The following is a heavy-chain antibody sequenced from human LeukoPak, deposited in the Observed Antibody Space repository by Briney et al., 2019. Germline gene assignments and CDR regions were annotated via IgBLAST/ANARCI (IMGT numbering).Heavy chain of an antibody. D-gene: IGHD2-2*01. CDR3: ARGCFSVGTSCYPFDY. Sequence: ASVKVSCKASGYTFTGYYMHWVRQAPGQGLEWMGWINPNSGSTNYAQKFQGRVTMTRDTSISTAYMELGRLRSDDTAVYYCARGCFSVGTSCYPFDYWGQGTLVTVSS. V-gene: IGHV1-2*02. J-gene: IGHJ4*02. CDR1: GYTFTGYY. CDR2: INPNSGST.